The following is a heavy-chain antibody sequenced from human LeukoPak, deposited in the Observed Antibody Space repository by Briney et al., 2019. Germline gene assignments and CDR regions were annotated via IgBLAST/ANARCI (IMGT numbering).Heavy chain of an antibody. CDR3: AKGAAVDY. D-gene: IGHD6-13*01. CDR2: ISYDGNNK. Sequence: GGSLRLSCAASGFTFSQFAVHWVRQAPGKGLEWVAVISYDGNNKYYADSVKGRFTISRDNSKNTVYLQMNSLRPEDTAVYYCAKGAAVDYWGQGTLVTVSS. CDR1: GFTFSQFA. V-gene: IGHV3-30*04. J-gene: IGHJ4*02.